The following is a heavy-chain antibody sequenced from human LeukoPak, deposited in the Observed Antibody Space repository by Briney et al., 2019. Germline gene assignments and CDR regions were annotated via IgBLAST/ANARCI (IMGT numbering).Heavy chain of an antibody. CDR3: ARGEDVDTAMADY. Sequence: ASVKVSRKASGYTFTSYAMHWVRQAPGQRLEWMGWINAGNGNTKYSQKFQGRVTITRDTSASTAYMELSSLRSEDTAVYYCARGEDVDTAMADYWGQGTLVTVSS. CDR2: INAGNGNT. J-gene: IGHJ4*02. CDR1: GYTFTSYA. V-gene: IGHV1-3*01. D-gene: IGHD5-18*01.